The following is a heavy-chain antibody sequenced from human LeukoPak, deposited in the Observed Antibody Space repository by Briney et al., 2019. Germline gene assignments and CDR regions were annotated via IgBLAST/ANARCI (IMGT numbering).Heavy chain of an antibody. V-gene: IGHV1-18*01. J-gene: IGHJ6*03. D-gene: IGHD3-10*01. CDR1: GYTFTSYG. Sequence: ASVKVSCKASGYTFTSYGISWVRQAPGQGLEWMGWISAYNGNTNYAQKFQGRVTITRNTSISTAYMELSSLRSEDTAVYYCAREGFGDASGYYMDVWGKGTTVTVSS. CDR2: ISAYNGNT. CDR3: AREGFGDASGYYMDV.